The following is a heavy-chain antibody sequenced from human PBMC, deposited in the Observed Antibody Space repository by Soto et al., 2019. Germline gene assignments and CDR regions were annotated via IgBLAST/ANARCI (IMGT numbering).Heavy chain of an antibody. J-gene: IGHJ4*02. CDR1: GGSISSGGYY. CDR3: ARARDTSIAAASAGFDY. V-gene: IGHV4-31*03. D-gene: IGHD6-13*01. Sequence: QVQLQESGPGLVKPSQTLSLTCTVSGGSISSGGYYWSWIRQHPGKGLEWIGYIYYSGSTYYNPSLKRRVTISVDTSKNQFSLKLSSVTAADTAVYYCARARDTSIAAASAGFDYWGQGTLVTVSS. CDR2: IYYSGST.